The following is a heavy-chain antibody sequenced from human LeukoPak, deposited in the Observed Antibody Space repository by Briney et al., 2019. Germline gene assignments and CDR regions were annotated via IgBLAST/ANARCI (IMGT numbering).Heavy chain of an antibody. V-gene: IGHV4-59*11. CDR3: ARDPTTVTKGFDI. Sequence: SETLSLTCTVSGGSISSHYWTWIRQSPGKGLEWIGYISYSGSTNYNPSLKSRVTLSVDTSKNQFSLKLSSVTAADTAVYYCARDPTTVTKGFDIWGQGTMVTVSS. D-gene: IGHD4-17*01. CDR1: GGSISSHY. CDR2: ISYSGST. J-gene: IGHJ3*02.